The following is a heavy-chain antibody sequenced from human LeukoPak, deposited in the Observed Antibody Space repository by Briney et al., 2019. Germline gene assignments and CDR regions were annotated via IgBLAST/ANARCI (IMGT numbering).Heavy chain of an antibody. J-gene: IGHJ4*02. CDR3: ATDQGFDY. V-gene: IGHV3-21*01. CDR1: GFTFSSYS. Sequence: GGSLRLSYAASGFTFSSYSMNWVRQAPGKGLEWVSSISMSSSYIYYADSMKGRFTISRDNAKNSLYLQMNSLRAEDTAIYYCATDQGFDYWGQGTLVTVSS. CDR2: ISMSSSYI.